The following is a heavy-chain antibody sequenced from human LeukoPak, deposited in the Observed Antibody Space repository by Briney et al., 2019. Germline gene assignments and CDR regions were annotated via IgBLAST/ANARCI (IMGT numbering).Heavy chain of an antibody. CDR1: GYRFTSYW. J-gene: IGHJ4*02. D-gene: IGHD2/OR15-2a*01. V-gene: IGHV5-51*01. CDR2: IYPGDSDT. Sequence: GASLKISFKGSGYRFTSYWIGWVRPMPGKGLEWMGIIYPGDSDTRYSPSFQGQVTISADKSISTAYLQWSSLKASDTAMYYCARQHALGPNIGDYVDYWGEGTLVTVSS. CDR3: ARQHALGPNIGDYVDY.